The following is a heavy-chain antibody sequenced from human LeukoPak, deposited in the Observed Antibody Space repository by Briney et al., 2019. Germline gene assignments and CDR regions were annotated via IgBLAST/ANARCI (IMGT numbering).Heavy chain of an antibody. V-gene: IGHV3-7*03. CDR2: IKQDGSEK. CDR1: GFTFSNYW. D-gene: IGHD6-13*01. Sequence: GGSLRLSCAVSGFTFSNYWMSWVRQAPGKGLEWVANIKQDGSEKYYVDSVKGRFTISRDNAKNSLYLQVNSLRAEDTAVYYCARYDSSSWYENWLDPWGQGTLVTVSS. CDR3: ARYDSSSWYENWLDP. J-gene: IGHJ5*02.